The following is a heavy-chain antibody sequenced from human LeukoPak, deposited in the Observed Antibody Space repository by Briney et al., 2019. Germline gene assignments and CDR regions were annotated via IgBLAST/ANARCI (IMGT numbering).Heavy chain of an antibody. CDR1: GSISSSY. Sequence: PSETLSLTCTVSGSISSSYWSWIRQHPGEELECIGYIYDSGSTNYNSSLKGRVTMSIATSKYQFSLNLNSVTAADTAVYYCARHGSGWSFDYWGQGTLVTVSS. D-gene: IGHD6-19*01. CDR3: ARHGSGWSFDY. CDR2: IYDSGST. V-gene: IGHV4-59*01. J-gene: IGHJ4*02.